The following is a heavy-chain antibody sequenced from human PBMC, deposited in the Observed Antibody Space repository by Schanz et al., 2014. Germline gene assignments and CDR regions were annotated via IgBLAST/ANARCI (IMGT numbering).Heavy chain of an antibody. Sequence: QVQVEQSGAEVHKPGASVKVSCKASGYTFTSYGISWVRQAPGQGLEWMGWISAYTNNTNYAQKVQGRVTMTTDTSTGTAYMELRSLRSDDTAVYYCARDRRRYCSTASCLHDNWFDPWGQGTLVIVSS. V-gene: IGHV1-18*01. CDR1: GYTFTSYG. J-gene: IGHJ5*02. CDR3: ARDRRRYCSTASCLHDNWFDP. D-gene: IGHD2-2*01. CDR2: ISAYTNNT.